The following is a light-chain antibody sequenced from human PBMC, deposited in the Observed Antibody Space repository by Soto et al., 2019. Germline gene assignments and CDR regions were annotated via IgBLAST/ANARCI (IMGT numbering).Light chain of an antibody. V-gene: IGKV3-20*01. CDR1: QSVSSAY. Sequence: EIVLTQSPGTLSLSPGEGATLFCRASQSVSSAYLAWYQQKPGQAPRLLIYGASSRATGIPDRFSGSGSGTAFTLTISRLEPEDFAVYYCQHYGGSITFGQGTRLEIE. CDR3: QHYGGSIT. CDR2: GAS. J-gene: IGKJ5*01.